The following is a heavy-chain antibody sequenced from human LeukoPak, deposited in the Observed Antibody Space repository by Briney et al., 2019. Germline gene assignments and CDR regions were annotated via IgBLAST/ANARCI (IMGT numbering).Heavy chain of an antibody. CDR1: GYTFTGCF. CDR3: AFTMANFDY. J-gene: IGHJ4*02. D-gene: IGHD3-10*01. V-gene: IGHV1-8*01. CDR2: MNPNSGNT. Sequence: VASVKVSCKASGYTFTGCFIHWVRQAPGQGLEWMGWMNPNSGNTGYAQRFQGRVTMTRNTSISTAYMELSSLRSEDTAVYYCAFTMANFDYWGQGTLVTVSS.